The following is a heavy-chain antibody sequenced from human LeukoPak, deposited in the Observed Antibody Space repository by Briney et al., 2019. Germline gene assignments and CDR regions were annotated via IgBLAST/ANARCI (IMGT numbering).Heavy chain of an antibody. CDR1: GFIFSSFE. CDR2: ISVSGSTI. CDR3: VKPYYFSSGSLN. D-gene: IGHD3-10*01. V-gene: IGHV3-48*03. Sequence: GGSLRLSCAASGFIFSSFEMNWVRQAPGKGLEWVSYISVSGSTIYYADSVKGRFTISRDNAKNSLYLQMNSLRAEDAAVYYCVKPYYFSSGSLNWGQGTLVTVSS. J-gene: IGHJ4*02.